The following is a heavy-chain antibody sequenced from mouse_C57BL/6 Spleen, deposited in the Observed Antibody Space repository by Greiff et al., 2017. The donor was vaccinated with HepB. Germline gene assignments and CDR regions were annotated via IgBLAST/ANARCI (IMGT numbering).Heavy chain of an antibody. Sequence: EVMLVESGGGLVKPGGSLKLSCAASGFTFSSYAMSWVRQTPEKRLEWVATISDGGSYTYYPDNVKGRFTISRDNAKNNLYLQMSHLKSEDTAMYYCARGRRQTAQAPYYFDYWGQGTTLTVSS. CDR1: GFTFSSYA. D-gene: IGHD3-2*02. V-gene: IGHV5-4*03. J-gene: IGHJ2*01. CDR3: ARGRRQTAQAPYYFDY. CDR2: ISDGGSYT.